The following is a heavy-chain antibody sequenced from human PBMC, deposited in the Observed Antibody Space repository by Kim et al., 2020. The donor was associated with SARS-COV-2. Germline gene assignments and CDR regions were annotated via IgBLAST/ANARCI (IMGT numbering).Heavy chain of an antibody. CDR1: GFTVSSNY. J-gene: IGHJ6*02. Sequence: GGSLRLSCAASGFTVSSNYMSWVRQAPGKGLEWVSVIYSGGSTYYADSVKGRFTISRDNSKNTLYLQMNSLRAEDTAVYYCARDPKMDYGMDVWGQGTTVTVSS. D-gene: IGHD2-8*01. CDR2: IYSGGST. CDR3: ARDPKMDYGMDV. V-gene: IGHV3-53*01.